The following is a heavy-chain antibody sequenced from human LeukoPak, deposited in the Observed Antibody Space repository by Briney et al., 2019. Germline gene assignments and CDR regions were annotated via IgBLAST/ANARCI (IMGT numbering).Heavy chain of an antibody. CDR1: GDSFSSSSFY. J-gene: IGHJ4*02. V-gene: IGHV4-39*01. D-gene: IGHD1-1*01. CDR3: ARLNWLFYFDC. Sequence: SKTLTLTCTVSGDSFSSSSFYWGWIRQSPGKGLEWIGTIYYDGRTSYSPSLGSRVTMSRDTSKNQFSLSLSSMTAADTAIYYCARLNWLFYFDCWGQGTLVTVSS. CDR2: IYYDGRT.